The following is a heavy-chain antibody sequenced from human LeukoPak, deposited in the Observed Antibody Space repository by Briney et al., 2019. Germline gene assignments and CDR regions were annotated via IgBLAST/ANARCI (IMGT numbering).Heavy chain of an antibody. CDR1: GGTFNSYA. V-gene: IGHV1-46*02. Sequence: ASVKVSCKASGGTFNSYAISWVRQAPGQGLEWMGIINPSGGSTSYAQKFQGRVTMTRDTSTSTVHMELSGLRSEDTAVYYCARDQEGFDYWGQGTLVTVSS. J-gene: IGHJ4*02. CDR2: INPSGGST. CDR3: ARDQEGFDY.